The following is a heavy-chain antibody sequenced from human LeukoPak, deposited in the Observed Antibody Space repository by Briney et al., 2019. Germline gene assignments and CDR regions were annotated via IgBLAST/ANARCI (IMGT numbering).Heavy chain of an antibody. D-gene: IGHD4-17*01. V-gene: IGHV3-23*01. Sequence: PGGSLRLSCAASGFTFSSYAMSWVRQAPGKGLEWVSAISGSGGSTYYADSVKGRFTISRDNSKNTLYLQMNSLRAEDTAVYYCAKADLHRGGATVTTRGLGWFDPWGQGTLVTVSS. CDR1: GFTFSSYA. CDR2: ISGSGGST. J-gene: IGHJ5*02. CDR3: AKADLHRGGATVTTRGLGWFDP.